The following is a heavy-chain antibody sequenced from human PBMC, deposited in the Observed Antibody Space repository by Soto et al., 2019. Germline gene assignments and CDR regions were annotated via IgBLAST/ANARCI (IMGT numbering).Heavy chain of an antibody. Sequence: SETLSLTCTVSGGSISSYYWSWIRQPPGKGLEWIGCIYYSGSTNYNPSLKSRVTISADTSKNQFSLKLNSVTAADTAMYYCVRAFQRSSWPFDYWGQGTLVTVSS. CDR3: VRAFQRSSWPFDY. D-gene: IGHD6-13*01. CDR1: GGSISSYY. CDR2: IYYSGST. V-gene: IGHV4-59*12. J-gene: IGHJ4*02.